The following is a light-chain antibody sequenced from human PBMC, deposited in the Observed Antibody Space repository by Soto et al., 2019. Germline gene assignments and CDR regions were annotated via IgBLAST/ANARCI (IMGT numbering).Light chain of an antibody. Sequence: IVLTQSPGTLSLSPGERATLSCRASQSISHKYLAWYQQKPGQAPKLLIHGVSIKATGNPDRLSGSGSGADFTFTFSRLVPEDFAVYYCQLYSGSPWTFGQGTKVDIK. V-gene: IGKV3-20*01. CDR3: QLYSGSPWT. J-gene: IGKJ1*01. CDR2: GVS. CDR1: QSISHKY.